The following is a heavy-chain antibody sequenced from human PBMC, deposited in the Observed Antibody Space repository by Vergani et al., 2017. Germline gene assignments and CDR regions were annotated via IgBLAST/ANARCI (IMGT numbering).Heavy chain of an antibody. CDR1: GYSISSGYY. D-gene: IGHD6-13*01. V-gene: IGHV4-38-2*01. Sequence: QVQLQESGPGLVKPSETLSLTCAVSGYSISSGYYWGWIRQPPWKGLEWIGSIYHSGSTYYNPSLKSRVTISVDTSKNQFSLKLSSVTAADTAVYYCARSRQQLVRGYNWFDPWGQGTLVTVSS. CDR2: IYHSGST. J-gene: IGHJ5*02. CDR3: ARSRQQLVRGYNWFDP.